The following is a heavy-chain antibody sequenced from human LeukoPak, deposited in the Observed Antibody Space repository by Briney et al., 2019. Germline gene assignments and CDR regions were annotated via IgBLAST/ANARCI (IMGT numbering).Heavy chain of an antibody. CDR2: IKSNSDDGTV. Sequence: GGSLRLSCVCTGFTCSVAWLSWVHQAPGKALEWLGRIKSNSDDGTVDYAAPAKGRFIISRDDSKNTLYLQMNSLKIEDTAVYFCTTVTHFNLGAQGTLVTVSS. J-gene: IGHJ4*02. CDR3: TTVTHFNL. CDR1: GFTCSVAW. D-gene: IGHD1-20*01. V-gene: IGHV3-15*01.